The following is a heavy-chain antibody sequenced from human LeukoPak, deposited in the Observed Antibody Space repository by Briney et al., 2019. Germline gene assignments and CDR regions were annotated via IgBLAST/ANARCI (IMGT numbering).Heavy chain of an antibody. Sequence: GESLKISCKGSGYSFTSYWIGWVRQMPGKGLEWMGIIYPGDSDTRYSPSFQGQVTISADKSISTAYLQWSSLKASDTAMYYCARSKIEGATEKYYFDYWGQGTLVTVSS. CDR1: GYSFTSYW. D-gene: IGHD1-26*01. CDR2: IYPGDSDT. J-gene: IGHJ4*02. CDR3: ARSKIEGATEKYYFDY. V-gene: IGHV5-51*01.